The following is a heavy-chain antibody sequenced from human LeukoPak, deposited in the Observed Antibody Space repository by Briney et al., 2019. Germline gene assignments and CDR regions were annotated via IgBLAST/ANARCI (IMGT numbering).Heavy chain of an antibody. CDR2: ICWNSGSI. CDR1: GFTFDDYA. J-gene: IGHJ4*02. CDR3: AKDITGGSGSYQFDY. Sequence: GGSLRLSCAASGFTFDDYAMHWVRQAPEKGLEWVSGICWNSGSIGYADSVKGRFTISRDNAKNSLYLQMNSLRAEDTALYYCAKDITGGSGSYQFDYWGQGTLVTVSS. V-gene: IGHV3-9*01. D-gene: IGHD3-10*01.